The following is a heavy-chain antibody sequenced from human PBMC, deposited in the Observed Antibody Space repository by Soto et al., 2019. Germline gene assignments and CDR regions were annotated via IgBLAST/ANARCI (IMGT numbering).Heavy chain of an antibody. D-gene: IGHD6-19*01. Sequence: KRXETLSLTCSVSGGSISGSYWSWIRQSPGKGLEWLGYVYYTGSTNYSPSLRSRVSISVDTSKNEFSLRLSSVTAADTAVYFCARSVAVPGAHIDYWGQGTQVTVSS. J-gene: IGHJ4*02. CDR2: VYYTGST. CDR1: GGSISGSY. CDR3: ARSVAVPGAHIDY. V-gene: IGHV4-59*01.